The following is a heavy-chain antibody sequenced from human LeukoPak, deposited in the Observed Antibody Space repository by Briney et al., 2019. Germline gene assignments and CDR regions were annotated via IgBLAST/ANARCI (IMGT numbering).Heavy chain of an antibody. CDR1: DFTISSYW. V-gene: IGHV3-74*01. J-gene: IGHJ5*02. Sequence: GGSLRLSCASSDFTISSYWMHGVHQAPRKGVVWVSLINDDGSTTNYADSVKGRFTISRDNAKNTLYLQMNRLRAEHTAVYYYARGGWQGIWFDPWGQGTLVTVSS. D-gene: IGHD6-19*01. CDR3: ARGGWQGIWFDP. CDR2: INDDGSTT.